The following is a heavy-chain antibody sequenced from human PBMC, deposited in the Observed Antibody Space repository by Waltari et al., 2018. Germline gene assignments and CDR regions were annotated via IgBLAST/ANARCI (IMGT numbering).Heavy chain of an antibody. V-gene: IGHV3-23*01. CDR3: ATGIGYCSGGSCYYYYGMDV. CDR1: GFTFSSYA. CDR2: IGGSVCST. J-gene: IGHJ6*02. D-gene: IGHD2-15*01. Sequence: EVQLLESGGGLVQPGGSLRLSCAASGFTFSSYAMSWVRQAPGKGLEWVSAIGGSVCSTYYAGSVKGRFTISRDNSKNTLYLQMNSLRAEDTAVYYCATGIGYCSGGSCYYYYGMDVWGQGTTVTVSS.